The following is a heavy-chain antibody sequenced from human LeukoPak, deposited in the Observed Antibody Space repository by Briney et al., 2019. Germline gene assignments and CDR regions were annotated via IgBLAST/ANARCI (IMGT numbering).Heavy chain of an antibody. CDR3: AREVTRWLDF. D-gene: IGHD5-24*01. CDR2: ISTSKGNT. V-gene: IGHV1-18*01. CDR1: GYNFFSSG. J-gene: IGHJ4*02. Sequence: ASVKVSCKASGYNFFSSGITWVRQAPGQGLEWMGGISTSKGNTNYAQKFQGRVAVTRDTSTATVYMELRSLRSDDTAVYYCAREVTRWLDFWGQGTPVTVSS.